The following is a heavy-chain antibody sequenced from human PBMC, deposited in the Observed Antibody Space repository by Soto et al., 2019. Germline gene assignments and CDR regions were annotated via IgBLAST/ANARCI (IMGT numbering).Heavy chain of an antibody. V-gene: IGHV3-74*01. CDR2: INSDGSST. CDR1: GFTFSSYW. CDR3: ARVWVGLIYSGYDYVFDY. D-gene: IGHD5-12*01. J-gene: IGHJ4*02. Sequence: EVPLVESGGGLVQPGGSLRLSCAASGFTFSSYWMHWVRQAPGKGLVWVSRINSDGSSTSYADSVKGRFTISRDNAKNTLYLQMNSLRAEDTAVYYCARVWVGLIYSGYDYVFDYWGQGTLVTVSS.